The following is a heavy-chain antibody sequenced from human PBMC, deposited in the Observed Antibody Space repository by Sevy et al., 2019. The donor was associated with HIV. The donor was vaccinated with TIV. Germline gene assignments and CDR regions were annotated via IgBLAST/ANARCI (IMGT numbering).Heavy chain of an antibody. V-gene: IGHV3-23*01. CDR3: AKDRSHIIMIRGVVIFDY. J-gene: IGHJ4*02. CDR2: SSGSGNT. CDR1: GFTFSSYA. D-gene: IGHD3-10*01. Sequence: GGSLRLSCAASGFTFSSYAMSWVHQAPGKGLEWVSASSGSGNTYYADSVKGRFTISRDNPKNTLFLQMNSLRAEDTAVYYCAKDRSHIIMIRGVVIFDYWGQGTLVTVSS.